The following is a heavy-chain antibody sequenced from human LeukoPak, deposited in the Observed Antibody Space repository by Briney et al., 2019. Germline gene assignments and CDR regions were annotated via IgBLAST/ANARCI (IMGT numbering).Heavy chain of an antibody. V-gene: IGHV3-21*01. CDR3: ARDRETHRPHPSPSAFGI. D-gene: IGHD1-26*01. CDR1: GFTFSSYS. J-gene: IGHJ3*02. Sequence: GGSLRLSCAASGFTFSSYSMNWVRQAPGKGLEWVSSISSSSSYIYYADSVKGRFTISRDNAKNSLYLQMNSLRAEDTAVYYCARDRETHRPHPSPSAFGIWGQGTMVTVSS. CDR2: ISSSSSYI.